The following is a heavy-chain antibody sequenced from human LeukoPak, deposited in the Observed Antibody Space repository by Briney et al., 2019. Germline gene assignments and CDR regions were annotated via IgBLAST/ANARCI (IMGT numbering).Heavy chain of an antibody. V-gene: IGHV3-33*01. D-gene: IGHD6-13*01. CDR3: ARGIAAGGSVFGYYYYGMDV. CDR1: GFTLSSYG. Sequence: GGSLRLSCAASGFTLSSYGMHWVRQAPGKGLEWVAVIWYDGSNKYYADSVKGRFTISRDNSKNTLYLQMNSLRAEDTAVYYCARGIAAGGSVFGYYYYGMDVRGQGTTVTVSS. CDR2: IWYDGSNK. J-gene: IGHJ6*02.